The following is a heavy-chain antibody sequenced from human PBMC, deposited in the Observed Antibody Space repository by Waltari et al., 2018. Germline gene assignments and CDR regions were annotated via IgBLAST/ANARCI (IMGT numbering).Heavy chain of an antibody. D-gene: IGHD3-22*01. V-gene: IGHV3-9*01. CDR2: ISWNSGSI. CDR3: AKGPHYYDSSGYYDDGYFDY. Sequence: EVQLVESGGGLVQPGRSLRLSCAASGFTFDDYAMHWVRQAQGKGREWVSGISWNSGSIGYADSVKGRFTISRDNAKNSLYLQMNSLRAEDTALYYCAKGPHYYDSSGYYDDGYFDYWGQGTLVTVSS. CDR1: GFTFDDYA. J-gene: IGHJ4*02.